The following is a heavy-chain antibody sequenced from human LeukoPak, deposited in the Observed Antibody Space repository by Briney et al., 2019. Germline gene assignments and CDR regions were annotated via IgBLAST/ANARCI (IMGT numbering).Heavy chain of an antibody. D-gene: IGHD5-12*01. CDR1: GFTFSSYG. J-gene: IGHJ4*02. Sequence: PGRSLRLSCAASGFTFSSYGMHWVRQAPGKGLEWVAVISYDGSNKYYADSVKGRFTISRGNSKNTLYLQMNSLRAEDTAVYYCAKDRRPAWWLRLRDSDYWGQGTLVTVSS. CDR2: ISYDGSNK. V-gene: IGHV3-30*18. CDR3: AKDRRPAWWLRLRDSDY.